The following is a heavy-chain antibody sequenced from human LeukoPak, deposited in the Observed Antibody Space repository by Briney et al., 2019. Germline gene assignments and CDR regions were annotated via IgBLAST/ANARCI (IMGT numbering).Heavy chain of an antibody. J-gene: IGHJ3*01. CDR2: IYPGDSGP. V-gene: IGHV5-51*01. CDR1: GSSFTSYC. Sequence: GESLEISCKVSGSSFTSYCIGWVRPLPGKGLEGMGIIYPGDSGPTYSPSFQGQVTISVDKSISTAYLQWSSLQASDTAMYYCGMSGDRVPLQDDVFDVWGQGTMVTVST. D-gene: IGHD1-26*01. CDR3: GMSGDRVPLQDDVFDV.